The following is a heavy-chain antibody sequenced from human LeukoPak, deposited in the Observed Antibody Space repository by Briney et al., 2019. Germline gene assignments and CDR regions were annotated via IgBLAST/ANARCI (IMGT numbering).Heavy chain of an antibody. CDR2: ISSSGSTI. CDR3: ARADDYDFWSGYSFDY. CDR1: GFTFSDYY. D-gene: IGHD3-3*01. Sequence: GGSPRLSCAASGFTFSDYYMSWIRQAPGKGLEWVSYISSSGSTIYYADSVKGRFTISRDDAKNTLYLQMNSLRAEDTAVYYCARADDYDFWSGYSFDYWGQGTLVTVSS. V-gene: IGHV3-11*01. J-gene: IGHJ4*02.